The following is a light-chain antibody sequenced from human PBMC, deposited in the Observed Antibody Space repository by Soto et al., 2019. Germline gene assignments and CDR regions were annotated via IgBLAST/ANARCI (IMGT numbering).Light chain of an antibody. V-gene: IGKV3-15*01. J-gene: IGKJ1*01. CDR1: QNLRSS. Sequence: VMTQSPATLSVSPGERATLSCRAGQNLRSSLAWYQQKPGQAPRLLIYGASTRATGIPARFSGSGSGTEFTLTISSLQSEDFAVYFCQQYNIWPQTFGQGTKVEIK. CDR3: QQYNIWPQT. CDR2: GAS.